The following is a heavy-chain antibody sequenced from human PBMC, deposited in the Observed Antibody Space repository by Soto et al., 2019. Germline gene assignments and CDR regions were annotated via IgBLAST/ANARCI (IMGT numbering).Heavy chain of an antibody. CDR3: AKDKVQRGYSYGPFDY. J-gene: IGHJ4*02. V-gene: IGHV3-30*18. CDR2: ISYDGSNK. D-gene: IGHD5-18*01. CDR1: GFTFSSYG. Sequence: QAGGSLRLSCAASGFTFSSYGMHWVRQAPGKGLEWVAVISYDGSNKYYADSVKGRFTISRDNSKNTLYLQMNSLRAEDTAVYYCAKDKVQRGYSYGPFDYWGQGTLVTVSS.